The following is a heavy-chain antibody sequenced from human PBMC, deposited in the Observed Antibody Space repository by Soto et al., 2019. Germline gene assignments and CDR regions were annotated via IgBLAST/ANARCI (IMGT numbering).Heavy chain of an antibody. V-gene: IGHV4-34*01. CDR2: FNHSGST. CDR3: ARRPYSSRVYYFDS. D-gene: IGHD6-13*01. Sequence: QVQLQQWGAGLLKPSETLSLTCAVYGGSCSGYYWSWIRQPPGKGLEWIGEFNHSGSTNYNPSLKSRATISVDTSKNQFSLKLSSVTAADTAVYYCARRPYSSRVYYFDSWGQGTLVTVSS. J-gene: IGHJ4*02. CDR1: GGSCSGYY.